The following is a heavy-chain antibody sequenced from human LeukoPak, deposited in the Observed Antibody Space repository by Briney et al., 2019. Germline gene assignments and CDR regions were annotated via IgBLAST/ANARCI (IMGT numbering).Heavy chain of an antibody. CDR3: ATLVGATRGVY. J-gene: IGHJ4*02. V-gene: IGHV4-30-4*08. D-gene: IGHD1-26*01. CDR1: GGSLSSGDYY. Sequence: PSQTLSLTCTVSGGSLSSGDYYWSWIRQPPGKGLEWIGYIYYSGSTYYNPSLKSRVTISVDTSKNQFSLKLSSVTAADTAVYYCATLVGATRGVYWGQGTLVTVSS. CDR2: IYYSGST.